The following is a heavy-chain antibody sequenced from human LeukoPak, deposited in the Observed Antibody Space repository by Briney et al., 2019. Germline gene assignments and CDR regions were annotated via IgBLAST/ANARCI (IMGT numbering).Heavy chain of an antibody. J-gene: IGHJ4*02. CDR1: GFTFSSYA. CDR2: ISSNGGST. Sequence: GSLRLSCSASGFTFSSYAMHWVRQAPGKGLEYVSAISSNGGSTYYADSVKGRFTISRDNSKNTLYLQMSSLRAEDTAVYYCVKERLLWFGELSNYFDYWGQGTLVTVSS. CDR3: VKERLLWFGELSNYFDY. D-gene: IGHD3-10*01. V-gene: IGHV3-64D*06.